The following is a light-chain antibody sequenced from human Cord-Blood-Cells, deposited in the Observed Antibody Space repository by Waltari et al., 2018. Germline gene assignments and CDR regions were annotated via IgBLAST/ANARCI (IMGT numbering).Light chain of an antibody. Sequence: DIQMTQSPSSLSASVGDRVTITCRASQSISSYLNWYQQKPGKAPKLLIYAASSLQSGVPSRFSGSESGTYFTLTISSLQPEVFATYYCQQSYSTPLTFGGVTKVEI. CDR3: QQSYSTPLT. CDR1: QSISSY. V-gene: IGKV1-39*01. J-gene: IGKJ4*01. CDR2: AAS.